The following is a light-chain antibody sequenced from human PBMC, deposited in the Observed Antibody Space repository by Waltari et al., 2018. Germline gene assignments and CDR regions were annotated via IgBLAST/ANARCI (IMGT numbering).Light chain of an antibody. CDR3: QSYDSSLSVNVV. CDR1: SSNIGAGYD. Sequence: QSVLTQPPSVSGAPGQRVTISCTGTSSNIGAGYDVNWYQHLPGTVPRLLIYGNTTRPSGVPYRISGSRSGTSASLAITGLQAEDEADYYCQSYDSSLSVNVVFGGGTKLTVL. V-gene: IGLV1-40*01. J-gene: IGLJ2*01. CDR2: GNT.